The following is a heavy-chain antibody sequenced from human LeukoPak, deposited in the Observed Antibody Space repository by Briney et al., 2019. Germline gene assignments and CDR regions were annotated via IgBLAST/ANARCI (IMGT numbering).Heavy chain of an antibody. CDR2: IYYSGST. CDR3: ARVAVTATFEDV. J-gene: IGHJ6*04. Sequence: NTSETLSLTCTVSGGSISSSSYYWGWIRQPPGKGLEWIGSIYYSGSTYYNPSLKSRVTISVDTSKNQFSLKLSSVTAADTAVYYCARVAVTATFEDVWGKGTTVTVSS. CDR1: GGSISSSSYY. V-gene: IGHV4-39*07. D-gene: IGHD4-11*01.